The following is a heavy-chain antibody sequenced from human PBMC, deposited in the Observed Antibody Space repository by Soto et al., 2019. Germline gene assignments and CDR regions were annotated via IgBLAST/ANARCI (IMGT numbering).Heavy chain of an antibody. D-gene: IGHD5-12*01. J-gene: IGHJ6*02. CDR2: ISGSGGST. V-gene: IGHV3-23*01. CDR3: ADSGYDSGKYYGMDV. Sequence: GGSLRLSCAASGFTFSSYAMSWVRQASGKGLEWVSAISGSGGSTYYADSVKGRFTISRDNSKNTLYLQLISMRAEDAAVYYCADSGYDSGKYYGMDVWGQGTTVTVSS. CDR1: GFTFSSYA.